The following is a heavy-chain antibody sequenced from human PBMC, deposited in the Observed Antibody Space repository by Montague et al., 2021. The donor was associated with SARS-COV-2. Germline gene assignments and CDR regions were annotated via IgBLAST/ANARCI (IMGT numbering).Heavy chain of an antibody. CDR1: GFTVSSNY. CDR3: ARDYGDFYFDY. V-gene: IGHV3-53*01. Sequence: SLRLSCAASGFTVSSNYMSWVRQAPGKGLEWVSVIYSGGSTYYADSVTGRFTISRDNSKNTLYLQMNSLRAEDTAVYYCARDYGDFYFDYWGQGTLVTVSS. CDR2: IYSGGST. J-gene: IGHJ4*02. D-gene: IGHD4-17*01.